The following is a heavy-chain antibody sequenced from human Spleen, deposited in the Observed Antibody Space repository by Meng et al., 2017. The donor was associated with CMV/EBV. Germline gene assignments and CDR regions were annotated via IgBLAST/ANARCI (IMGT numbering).Heavy chain of an antibody. J-gene: IGHJ3*02. CDR2: ISSSSSYI. Sequence: GGSLRLSCAASGFTFSSYSMNWVRQAPGKGLEWVSSISSSSSYIYYADSVKGRFTISRDNAKNSLYLQMNSLRAEDTAVYFCAREGYTLGRFGAFDIWGQGTMVTVSS. D-gene: IGHD2-2*02. CDR3: AREGYTLGRFGAFDI. V-gene: IGHV3-21*01. CDR1: GFTFSSYS.